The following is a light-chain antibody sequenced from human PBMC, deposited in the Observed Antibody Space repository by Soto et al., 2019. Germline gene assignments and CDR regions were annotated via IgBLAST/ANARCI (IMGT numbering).Light chain of an antibody. Sequence: DIRMTQSPSTLSASVGDRVTITCRASQSISSWLAWYQQKPGIAPKLLIYDASSLKSGVPSRFSASGSGTEFSLTISSLQPEDVATYYCQHSYSPPYTFAQGT. CDR3: QHSYSPPYT. J-gene: IGKJ2*01. V-gene: IGKV1-5*01. CDR1: QSISSW. CDR2: DAS.